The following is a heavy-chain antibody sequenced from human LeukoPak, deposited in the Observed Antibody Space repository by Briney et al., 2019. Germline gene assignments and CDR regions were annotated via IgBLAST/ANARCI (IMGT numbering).Heavy chain of an antibody. V-gene: IGHV4-59*12. Sequence: SETLSLTCTVSGGSISSYYWSWIRQPPGKGLEWIGYIYYTGSTNYNPSLKSRVTMSVDTSKNQFSLKLSSVTAADTAVYYCARSPYCSSTSCYPYYYYGMDVWGQGTTVTVSS. CDR2: IYYTGST. J-gene: IGHJ6*02. CDR3: ARSPYCSSTSCYPYYYYGMDV. CDR1: GGSISSYY. D-gene: IGHD2-2*01.